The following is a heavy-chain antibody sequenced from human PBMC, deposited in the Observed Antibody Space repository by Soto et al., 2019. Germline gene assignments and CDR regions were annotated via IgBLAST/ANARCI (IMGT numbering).Heavy chain of an antibody. CDR1: GFSISRSA. D-gene: IGHD1-1*01. V-gene: IGHV3-30*04. CDR3: ARDLQAGTDNVNRFAP. Sequence: QVQLVESGGGVVQPGRSLRLSCAASGFSISRSAMHWVRQAPGKGLEWVAVIAYDGSNRWYADSAKGRFTISRDNSKNTVYLQMSSLRGEDTAVSYCARDLQAGTDNVNRFAPWGQGTLVTVSS. J-gene: IGHJ5*02. CDR2: IAYDGSNR.